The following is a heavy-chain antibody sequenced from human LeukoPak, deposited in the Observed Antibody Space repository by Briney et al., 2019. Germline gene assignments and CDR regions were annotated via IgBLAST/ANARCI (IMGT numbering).Heavy chain of an antibody. CDR1: GGSFSGYY. J-gene: IGHJ4*02. V-gene: IGHV4-34*01. CDR3: ARGRYDFWSGYYPIQFDH. CDR2: INHSGST. D-gene: IGHD3-3*01. Sequence: TTSETLSLTCAVYGGSFSGYYWSWIRQPPGKGLEWIGEINHSGSTNYNPSLKSRVTISVDTSKNQFSLKLSSVTAADTAVYYCARGRYDFWSGYYPIQFDHWGQGTLVTVSS.